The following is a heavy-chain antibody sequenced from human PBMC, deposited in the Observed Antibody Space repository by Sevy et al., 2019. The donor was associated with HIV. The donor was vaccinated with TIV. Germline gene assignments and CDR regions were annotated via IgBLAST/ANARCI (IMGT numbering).Heavy chain of an antibody. D-gene: IGHD5-12*01. CDR3: SIEDGYNYFDY. J-gene: IGHJ4*02. V-gene: IGHV3-15*07. CDR1: GFTLNKAW. Sequence: GGSLRLSCAASGFTLNKAWMNWVRQAPGKGLEWVGRIKSETDGGTTDYAEPVKGRFSISRHDSKNTLYLQMNSLKIEDTAVYYCSIEDGYNYFDYWGQGALVTVSS. CDR2: IKSETDGGTT.